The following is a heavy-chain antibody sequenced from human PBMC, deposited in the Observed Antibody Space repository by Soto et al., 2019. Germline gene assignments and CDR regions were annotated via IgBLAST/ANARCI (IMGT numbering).Heavy chain of an antibody. D-gene: IGHD1-20*01. V-gene: IGHV3-30-3*01. CDR1: GFTFSSYA. J-gene: IGHJ4*02. CDR3: ARDTSAVTGTTGDFDY. CDR2: ISYDGTHK. Sequence: GGSLRLSCAASGFTFSSYAMHWVRQAPGKGLEWVAVISYDGTHKNNADSVKGRFTISRDNSKKTLYLQMSSLRVEDTAVYYCARDTSAVTGTTGDFDYWGQGTLVTVSS.